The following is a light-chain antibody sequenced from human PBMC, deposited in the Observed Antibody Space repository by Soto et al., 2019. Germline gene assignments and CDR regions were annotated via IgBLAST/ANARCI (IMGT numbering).Light chain of an antibody. J-gene: IGKJ2*01. CDR3: QQANSFPYT. Sequence: IQMPRSPFSVSASVGARVTIPCRGSRGISSWLAWYQQKPGKAPKLLIYDASTLQSGVPSRFSGSGSGTDFTLTISSLQPEDFATYYCQQANSFPYTFGQGTKLEIK. CDR2: DAS. CDR1: RGISSW. V-gene: IGKV1D-12*01.